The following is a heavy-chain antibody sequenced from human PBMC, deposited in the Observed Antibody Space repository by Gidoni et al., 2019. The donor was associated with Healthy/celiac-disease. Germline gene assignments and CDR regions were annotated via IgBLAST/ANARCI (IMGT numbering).Heavy chain of an antibody. V-gene: IGHV4-34*01. D-gene: IGHD3-9*01. CDR2: INHSGST. Sequence: QVQLQQWGAGLLKPSETLSLTCAVYGGSFSGYYWSWIRQPPGKGLEWIGEINHSGSTNYNPSLKSRVTISVDTSKNQFSLKLSSVTAADTAVYYCARHHTYYDILTGYEYFDYWGQGTLVTVSS. CDR1: GGSFSGYY. CDR3: ARHHTYYDILTGYEYFDY. J-gene: IGHJ4*02.